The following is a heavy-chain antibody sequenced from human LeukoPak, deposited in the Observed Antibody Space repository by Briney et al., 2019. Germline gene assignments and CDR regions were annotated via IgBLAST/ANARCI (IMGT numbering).Heavy chain of an antibody. CDR1: GASITSGAYQ. J-gene: IGHJ3*02. V-gene: IGHV4-39*01. CDR3: ARRNLEMHAFDI. D-gene: IGHD5-24*01. Sequence: SETLSLTCIVSGASITSGAYQWGWIGQPPDKGLEWIATLSYGGSTHYSPSLKSRVAVSVDTSKNQFSLKLTFVTAADTAVYSCARRNLEMHAFDIWGQGRMVTVSS. CDR2: LSYGGST.